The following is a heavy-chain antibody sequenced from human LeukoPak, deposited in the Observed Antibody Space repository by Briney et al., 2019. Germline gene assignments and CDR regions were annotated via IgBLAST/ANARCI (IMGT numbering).Heavy chain of an antibody. CDR2: VLYDGSNE. V-gene: IGHV3-30*02. J-gene: IGHJ6*04. D-gene: IGHD3-10*02. CDR1: GFTFSNYG. CDR3: AELGITMIGGV. Sequence: PGGSLRLSCAASGFTFSNYGMHRVRQAPGKGLEWVAFVLYDGSNEYADSVKGRFTISGDNAKNSLYLQMNSLRAEDTAVYYCAELGITMIGGVWGKGTTVTISS.